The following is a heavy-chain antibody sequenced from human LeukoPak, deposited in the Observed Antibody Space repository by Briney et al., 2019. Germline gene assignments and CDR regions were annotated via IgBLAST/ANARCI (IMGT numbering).Heavy chain of an antibody. CDR1: GFTFSSYW. V-gene: IGHV3-74*01. CDR2: IASDGSST. J-gene: IGHJ5*02. Sequence: NPGGSLRLSCAASGFTFSSYWMNWVRQAPGKGLVWVSRIASDGSSTTYADSVKGRFSISRDNAKNTLYLQMSSLRAEDTAIYYCAKSMLYAYFDPWGQGTLVTVSS. D-gene: IGHD2-8*01. CDR3: AKSMLYAYFDP.